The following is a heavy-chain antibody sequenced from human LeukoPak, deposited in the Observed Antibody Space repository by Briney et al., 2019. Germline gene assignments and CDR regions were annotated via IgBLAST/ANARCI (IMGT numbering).Heavy chain of an antibody. V-gene: IGHV3-30*03. CDR3: ASDRGSYYVSDAFDI. D-gene: IGHD1-26*01. CDR1: GFTFSSYG. Sequence: GGSLRLSCAASGFTFSSYGMHWVRQAPGKGLEWVAVISYDGSNKYYADSVKGRFTISRDNAKNSLYLQMNSLRAEDTAVYYCASDRGSYYVSDAFDIWGQGTMVTVSS. CDR2: ISYDGSNK. J-gene: IGHJ3*02.